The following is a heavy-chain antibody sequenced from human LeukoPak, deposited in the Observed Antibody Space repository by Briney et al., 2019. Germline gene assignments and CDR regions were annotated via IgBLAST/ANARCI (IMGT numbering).Heavy chain of an antibody. J-gene: IGHJ5*02. CDR1: GGSISSYY. Sequence: SETLSLTCTVSGGSISSYYWSWIRQPPGKGLEWIGYIYYSGSTNYNPSLKSRVTISVDTSKDQFSLKLSSVTAADTAVYYCARGGFYDSSGYYYGWFDPWGQGTLVTVSS. V-gene: IGHV4-59*01. D-gene: IGHD3-22*01. CDR2: IYYSGST. CDR3: ARGGFYDSSGYYYGWFDP.